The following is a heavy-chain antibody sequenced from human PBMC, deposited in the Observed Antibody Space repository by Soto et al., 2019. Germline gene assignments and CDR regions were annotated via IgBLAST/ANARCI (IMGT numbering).Heavy chain of an antibody. J-gene: IGHJ5*02. CDR2: LYHSVRN. CDR1: GGSISSGEYS. CDR3: ARVPGP. V-gene: IGHV4-30-2*01. Sequence: QLQLQESGSGLVKPSQTLSLTCAVSGGSISSGEYSWSWIRQPPGKGLEGIGYLYHSVRNYYNPSLKSRVTIAVDRSKNQFSLKLSSVTAAATAVYYCARVPGPWGQGTLVTVSS.